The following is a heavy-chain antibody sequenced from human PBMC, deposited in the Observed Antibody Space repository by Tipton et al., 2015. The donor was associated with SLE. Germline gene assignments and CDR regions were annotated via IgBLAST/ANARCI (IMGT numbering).Heavy chain of an antibody. V-gene: IGHV4-39*07. J-gene: IGHJ4*02. D-gene: IGHD3-10*01. Sequence: TLSLTCIVSGDSITQSGNWWGWIRQPPEKGLEWIGSIPYSGSTYYNPSLKSRVTISVDTSKNQFSLKLSSVTAADTAVYYCARFCSYHGSGRRYFDYWGQGTLVTVSS. CDR1: GDSITQSGNW. CDR3: ARFCSYHGSGRRYFDY. CDR2: IPYSGST.